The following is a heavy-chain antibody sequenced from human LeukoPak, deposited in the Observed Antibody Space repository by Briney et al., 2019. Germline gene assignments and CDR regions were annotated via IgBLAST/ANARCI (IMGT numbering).Heavy chain of an antibody. V-gene: IGHV3-74*01. CDR3: AASSGGSYFFDY. D-gene: IGHD1-26*01. Sequence: GGSLRLSCAASGFTFSSYWMHWVRQAPGKGLVWVSRINSDGSSTTYADSVKGRFTISRDNAKNTLYLQMNSLRAEEPAVYYCAASSGGSYFFDYWGQGTPVTVSS. J-gene: IGHJ4*01. CDR1: GFTFSSYW. CDR2: INSDGSST.